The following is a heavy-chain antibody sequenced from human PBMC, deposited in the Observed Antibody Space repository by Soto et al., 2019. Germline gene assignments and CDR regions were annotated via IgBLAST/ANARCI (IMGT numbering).Heavy chain of an antibody. D-gene: IGHD2-8*01. J-gene: IGHJ5*02. CDR3: PKGMTQRCFDT. V-gene: IGHV1-3*01. CDR2: INAGNGNT. Sequence: ATGQRLEWMGWINAGNGNTKYSQKFQGRVTITRDTSASTAYMELSSLRSEDTAVYYCPKGMTQRCFDTPGQRPL.